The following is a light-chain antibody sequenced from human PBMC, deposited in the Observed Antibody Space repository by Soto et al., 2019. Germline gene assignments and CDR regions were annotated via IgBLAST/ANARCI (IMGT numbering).Light chain of an antibody. V-gene: IGKV1-5*01. J-gene: IGKJ1*01. Sequence: DIQMTQSPSTLSASVGDRVTITCRASQSISTWLAWYQHKPGKAPKVLIYDASTLESGVSSRFSGSGSGTEFTLTISSLQPDDFATYYCQQYDTYSWTFGRGTKVDI. CDR1: QSISTW. CDR2: DAS. CDR3: QQYDTYSWT.